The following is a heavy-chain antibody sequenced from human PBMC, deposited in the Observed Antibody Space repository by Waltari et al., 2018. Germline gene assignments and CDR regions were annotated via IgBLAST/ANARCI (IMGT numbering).Heavy chain of an antibody. CDR2: VLYSEPVT. J-gene: IGHJ6*02. D-gene: IGHD2-21*02. Sequence: LHESGPGEVKPSETLALTCSVPGDSIRNSYWAWVRQTPGKGLQWIGSVLYSEPVTFYNPSLRSRVAISADTSRNEVSLTLTSVTAADTAIYFCARSISVTDYGMDVWGQGTNVTVSS. V-gene: IGHV4-39*01. CDR1: GDSIRNSY. CDR3: ARSISVTDYGMDV.